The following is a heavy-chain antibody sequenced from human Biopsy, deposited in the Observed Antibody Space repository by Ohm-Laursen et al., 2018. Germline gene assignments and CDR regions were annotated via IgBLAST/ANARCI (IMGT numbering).Heavy chain of an antibody. Sequence: GTLSLTCCVSGGSISSDYWSWIRQTPGKGLEWIGYIYYSGSTNYNPSLKSRVTISVDTSKNQFSLRLNSVTAADTAVYYCARATNSTGWPYYYFYGMGVWGQGTTVTVSS. J-gene: IGHJ6*02. D-gene: IGHD2/OR15-2a*01. CDR3: ARATNSTGWPYYYFYGMGV. V-gene: IGHV4-59*01. CDR2: IYYSGST. CDR1: GGSISSDY.